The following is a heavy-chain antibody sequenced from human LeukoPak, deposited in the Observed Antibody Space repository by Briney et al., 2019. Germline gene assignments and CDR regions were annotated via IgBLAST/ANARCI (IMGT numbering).Heavy chain of an antibody. CDR1: GFTFSSYA. D-gene: IGHD2-2*01. Sequence: GGSLRLSCAASGFTFSSYAMSWVRQAPGKGLEWVSAISGSGGSTYYADSVKGRFTISRDNSKNTLYLQMNGLRAEDTAVHYCAKVLTLLGYCSSTSCYGPIDYWGQGTLVTVSS. V-gene: IGHV3-23*01. CDR3: AKVLTLLGYCSSTSCYGPIDY. J-gene: IGHJ4*02. CDR2: ISGSGGST.